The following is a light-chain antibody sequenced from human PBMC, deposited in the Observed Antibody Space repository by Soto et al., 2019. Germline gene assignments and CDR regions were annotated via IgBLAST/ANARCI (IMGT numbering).Light chain of an antibody. CDR2: DSS. CDR1: QILNGGS. J-gene: IGKJ4*01. Sequence: EIVLTHSPGTLSLSPGDRAALSCRTTQILNGGSLAWYQVKPGQAPRLLMYDSSIRAAGVPNRFSGSGSGTDFTLTISRLETEDFAVYYCQLYGSSPELTFGGGTKV. V-gene: IGKV3-20*01. CDR3: QLYGSSPELT.